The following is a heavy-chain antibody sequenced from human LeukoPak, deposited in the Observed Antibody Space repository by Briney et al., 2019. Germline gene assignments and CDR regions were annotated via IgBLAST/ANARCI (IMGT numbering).Heavy chain of an antibody. J-gene: IGHJ4*02. D-gene: IGHD1-26*01. V-gene: IGHV3-7*01. CDR3: ARDSGSY. Sequence: GGSLRLSCAASGFSFSNYWMSWVRQAPGKGLEWVANIKQDGSEKYYVDSVKGRFTISRDNAKNSLYLQMNSLRAEDMAVYYCARDSGSYWGQETLVTVSS. CDR2: IKQDGSEK. CDR1: GFSFSNYW.